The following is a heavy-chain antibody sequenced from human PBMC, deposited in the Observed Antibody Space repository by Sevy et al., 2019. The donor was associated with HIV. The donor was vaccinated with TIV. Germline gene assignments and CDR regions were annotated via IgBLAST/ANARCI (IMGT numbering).Heavy chain of an antibody. CDR1: GVTFSSYA. J-gene: IGHJ4*02. V-gene: IGHV3-23*01. CDR2: ICGSADYT. D-gene: IGHD3-10*01. CDR3: ATEVSAHRYSDS. Sequence: GGSLRLSCVTSGVTFSSYAMSWVRQTPGKGLEWVSAICGSADYTYYADSEKGRFTISRDNSKSKQYRQMNGLRAEATAVYYCATEVSAHRYSDSWGQGTLVTVSS.